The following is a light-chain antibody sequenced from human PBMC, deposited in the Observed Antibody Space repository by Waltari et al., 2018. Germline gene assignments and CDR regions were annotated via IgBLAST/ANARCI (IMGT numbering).Light chain of an antibody. Sequence: DIQLTQSPSSLSASVGDRVTITCRVSQGISSYLNCYRQKPGKVPKLLMYSASNLQSGVPSRFSGSGSGTDFTLTISSLQAEDVAVYYCQQYYDTLLYTFGQGTKLEI. CDR2: SAS. CDR1: QGISSY. CDR3: QQYYDTLLYT. V-gene: IGKV1-27*01. J-gene: IGKJ2*01.